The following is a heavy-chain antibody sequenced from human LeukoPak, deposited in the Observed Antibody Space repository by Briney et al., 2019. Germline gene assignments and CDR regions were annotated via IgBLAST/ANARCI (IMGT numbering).Heavy chain of an antibody. CDR3: AREMKWELRVDFYYMDV. J-gene: IGHJ6*03. D-gene: IGHD1-26*01. CDR1: GDSISRGRYY. CDR2: IYTSGST. Sequence: PSQTLSLTCTVSGDSISRGRYYWSWIRQPAGKGLEWIGRIYTSGSTNYNPSLKSRVTMSVDMSKNQFSLKLSSVTAADTAVYYCAREMKWELRVDFYYMDVWGKGTTVTVSS. V-gene: IGHV4-61*02.